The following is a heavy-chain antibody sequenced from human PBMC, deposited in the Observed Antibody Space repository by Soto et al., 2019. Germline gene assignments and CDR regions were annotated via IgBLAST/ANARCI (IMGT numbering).Heavy chain of an antibody. D-gene: IGHD6-6*01. CDR2: INHSGST. Sequence: SETLSLTCAVYGGSFSGYYWSWIRQPPGKGLEWIGEINHSGSTNYNPSLKSRVTISVDTSKNQFSLKLSSVTAADTAVYYCARGVGEYSSSEGHYYYYMDVWGKGTTVTVSS. CDR1: GGSFSGYY. CDR3: ARGVGEYSSSEGHYYYYMDV. V-gene: IGHV4-34*01. J-gene: IGHJ6*03.